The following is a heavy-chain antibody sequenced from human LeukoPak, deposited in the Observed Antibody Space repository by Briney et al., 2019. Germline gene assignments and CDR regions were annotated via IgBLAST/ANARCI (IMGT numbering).Heavy chain of an antibody. V-gene: IGHV3-21*04. CDR2: ITSSSSYI. J-gene: IGHJ6*03. CDR1: GFTFSTYN. Sequence: RPGGSLRLSCAASGFTFSTYNMNWVRQAPGKGLEWVSSITSSSSYIYYADSVKGRFTISRDNAKNSLYLQMNSLRAEDTAVYYCAKEVKLYYYMDVWGKGTTVTISS. CDR3: AKEVKLYYYMDV.